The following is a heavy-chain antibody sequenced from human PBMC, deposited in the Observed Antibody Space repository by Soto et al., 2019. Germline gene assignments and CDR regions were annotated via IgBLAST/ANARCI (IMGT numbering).Heavy chain of an antibody. D-gene: IGHD6-13*01. Sequence: GASVKVSCKASGYTFTSYDINWVRQATGQGLEWMGWMNPNSGNTGYAQKFQGRVTMTRNTSISTAYMELSSLRSEDTAVYYCARRGRNSSSWYYYYYMDVWGKGTTVTVSS. CDR2: MNPNSGNT. CDR1: GYTFTSYD. CDR3: ARRGRNSSSWYYYYYMDV. J-gene: IGHJ6*03. V-gene: IGHV1-8*01.